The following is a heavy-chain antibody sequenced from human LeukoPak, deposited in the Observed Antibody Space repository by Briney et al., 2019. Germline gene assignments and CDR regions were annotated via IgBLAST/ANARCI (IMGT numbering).Heavy chain of an antibody. D-gene: IGHD2-2*01. CDR2: ISGSGGST. Sequence: GGSLRLSCAASGFTFRSFAMSWVRQAPGKGLEWVSDISGSGGSTYSPDSVRGRFTISGDTSKNTLFLKMNSLRVEDTAVYYCAKGRSSTSSARAVYFDYWGQGTLVTVPS. CDR1: GFTFRSFA. CDR3: AKGRSSTSSARAVYFDY. V-gene: IGHV3-23*01. J-gene: IGHJ4*02.